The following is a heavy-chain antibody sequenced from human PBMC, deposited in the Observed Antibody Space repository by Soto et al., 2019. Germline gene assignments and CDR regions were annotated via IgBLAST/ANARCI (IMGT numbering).Heavy chain of an antibody. Sequence: GGSLRLSCAASGFTVSSNYMSWVRQAPGKGLEWVSVIYSGGSTYYADSVKGRFTISRDNSKNTLYLQMNSLRAEDTAVYYCARPTVTPFYYYYMDVWGKGTTVTVSS. CDR1: GFTVSSNY. D-gene: IGHD4-17*01. CDR3: ARPTVTPFYYYYMDV. J-gene: IGHJ6*03. CDR2: IYSGGST. V-gene: IGHV3-66*04.